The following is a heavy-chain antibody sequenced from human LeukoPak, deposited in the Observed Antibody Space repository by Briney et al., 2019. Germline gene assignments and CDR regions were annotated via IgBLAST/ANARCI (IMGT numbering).Heavy chain of an antibody. D-gene: IGHD3-10*01. CDR3: AKAHYYGSGRESMDV. CDR2: VDRDGRST. V-gene: IGHV3-74*01. Sequence: GGSLRLSCDASGFTFGSHWMHWVRQAPGKGLVWVARVDRDGRSTSYAESVKGRFTISRDNSKNTLYLQMNSLRAEDTAVYYCAKAHYYGSGRESMDVWGQGTTVTVSS. CDR1: GFTFGSHW. J-gene: IGHJ6*02.